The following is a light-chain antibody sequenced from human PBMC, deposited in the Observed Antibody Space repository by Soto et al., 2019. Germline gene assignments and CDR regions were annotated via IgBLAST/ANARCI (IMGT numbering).Light chain of an antibody. V-gene: IGKV3-15*01. CDR1: QSVSSN. CDR2: GAS. Sequence: EIVMTQSPATLSVSPGERATLSCRASQSVSSNLAWYQQKPGQAPSLLIYGASTRATGTPARFSGSGSGTEFTLTISSLQSQDFAVYYCQQYSNWPPFTFGPGTKVDIK. CDR3: QQYSNWPPFT. J-gene: IGKJ3*01.